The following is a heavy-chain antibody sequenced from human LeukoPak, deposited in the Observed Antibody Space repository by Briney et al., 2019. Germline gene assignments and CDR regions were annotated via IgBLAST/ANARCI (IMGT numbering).Heavy chain of an antibody. CDR1: GFTASTYY. CDR2: IYSGGTT. CDR3: ARVGDHFHWNLDL. J-gene: IGHJ2*01. V-gene: IGHV3-53*01. Sequence: PGGSLRLSCAASGFTASTYYMNWVRRAPGKGLEWVSIIYSGGTTYYADSVKGRFTISRDTSKNTLSLQMNSLRAEDTAVYFCARVGDHFHWNLDLWGRGTLLTVSS. D-gene: IGHD3-3*02.